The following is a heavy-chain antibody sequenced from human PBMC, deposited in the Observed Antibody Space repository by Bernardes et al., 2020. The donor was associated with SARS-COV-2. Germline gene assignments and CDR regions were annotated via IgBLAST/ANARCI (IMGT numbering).Heavy chain of an antibody. CDR2: VNSDGSRI. J-gene: IGHJ6*02. D-gene: IGHD5-12*01. CDR1: GFTVSVYC. Sequence: GGSLRLSCAASGFTVSVYCMHWVRQAPGKGLVWVARVNSDGSRITYADSVKGRFTISRDNAKNTLYLQMNSLRAEDTAVYYCAREEGYVLGLSYHYYGMDGWGQGTTGTVSS. V-gene: IGHV3-74*03. CDR3: AREEGYVLGLSYHYYGMDG.